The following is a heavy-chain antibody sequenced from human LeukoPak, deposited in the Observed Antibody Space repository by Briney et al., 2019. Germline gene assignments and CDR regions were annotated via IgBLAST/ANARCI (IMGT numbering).Heavy chain of an antibody. CDR3: ARDGLRYSSSWYMGY. D-gene: IGHD6-13*01. Sequence: ASVKVSCKASGYTFTSDFMHWVRQAPGQGRGWVGIINPSGGSTRYAQKFQGRVTMTRDTSTSTVYMELSSLRSEDTAVYYCARDGLRYSSSWYMGYWGQGTLVTVSS. CDR2: INPSGGST. V-gene: IGHV1-46*03. CDR1: GYTFTSDF. J-gene: IGHJ4*02.